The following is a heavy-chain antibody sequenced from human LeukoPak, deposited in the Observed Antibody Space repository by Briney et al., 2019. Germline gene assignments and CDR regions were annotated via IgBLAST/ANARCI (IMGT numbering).Heavy chain of an antibody. V-gene: IGHV4-61*02. CDR1: GGSISSGSYY. CDR2: FYTTGST. Sequence: SETLSLTCTVSGGSISSGSYYWSWIRQPAGKGLEWIGRFYTTGSTNYNPSLESRVTISVDTSKNQFSLKLSSVTAADTAVYYCASDYGGNSEGAFDYWGQGTLVTVSS. J-gene: IGHJ4*02. CDR3: ASDYGGNSEGAFDY. D-gene: IGHD4-23*01.